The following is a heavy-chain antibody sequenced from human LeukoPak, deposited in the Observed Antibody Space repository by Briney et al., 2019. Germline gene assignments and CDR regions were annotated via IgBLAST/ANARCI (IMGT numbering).Heavy chain of an antibody. V-gene: IGHV4-39*01. CDR2: FYYNGVT. CDR1: GGSISSSDYL. Sequence: SETLSLTCTVSGGSISSSDYLWAWVRQPPGKGLEWIGDFYYNGVTSYDPSLKSRVTISVDTSKNQFSLNLTSVTAADTAVYHCVRRNYVSGRIDPWGQGALVTVSS. D-gene: IGHD3-16*01. CDR3: VRRNYVSGRIDP. J-gene: IGHJ5*02.